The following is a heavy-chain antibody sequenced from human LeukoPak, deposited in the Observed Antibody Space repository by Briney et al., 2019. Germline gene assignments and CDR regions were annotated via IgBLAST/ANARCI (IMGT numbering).Heavy chain of an antibody. J-gene: IGHJ4*02. V-gene: IGHV3-33*01. Sequence: GGSLRLSCSASGFTFSIFGMHWVRLAAGKGRECVAFMWFPGSNNSYSDAAKGRFTMSRHNYKNTVYLQMNNVRADDTAVYYCARDGPYRFSFDNWGQGTLVTVSS. CDR1: GFTFSIFG. CDR2: MWFPGSNN. CDR3: ARDGPYRFSFDN.